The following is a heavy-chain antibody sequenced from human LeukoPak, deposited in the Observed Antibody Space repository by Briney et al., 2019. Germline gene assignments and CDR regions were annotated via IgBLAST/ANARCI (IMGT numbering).Heavy chain of an antibody. Sequence: PGGSLRLSCTTYESAFSSYEMNWIRQAPGKGLEWVSYISNTGNTIYYTDSVEGRFTISRDNAKNSLYLQMNSLRDEDTVLYYCAGGLGSGWRYWGQGTPVTVSS. J-gene: IGHJ4*02. CDR2: ISNTGNTI. CDR3: AGGLGSGWRY. CDR1: ESAFSSYE. D-gene: IGHD6-19*01. V-gene: IGHV3-48*03.